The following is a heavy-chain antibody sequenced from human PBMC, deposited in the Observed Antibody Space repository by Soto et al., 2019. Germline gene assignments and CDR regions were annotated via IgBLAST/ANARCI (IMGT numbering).Heavy chain of an antibody. V-gene: IGHV3-11*06. CDR1: GFTFSDYY. D-gene: IGHD2-15*01. CDR2: ISSSSSYT. Sequence: GGSLRLSCAACGFTFSDYYMSWIRQAPGKGLEWVSYISSSSSYTNYADSVKGRFTISRDNAKNSLYLQMNSLRAEDAAVYYCARDLRYCSGGSRHNWGQGTLVTVSS. CDR3: ARDLRYCSGGSRHN. J-gene: IGHJ4*02.